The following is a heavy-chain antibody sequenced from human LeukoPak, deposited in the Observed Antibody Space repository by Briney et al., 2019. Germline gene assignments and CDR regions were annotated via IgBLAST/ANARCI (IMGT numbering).Heavy chain of an antibody. Sequence: SETLSLTCTVSGGSIGSYYWSWIRLPPGKGLEWIGYIYYSGSTNYNPSLKSRVTISVDTSKNQFSLKLTSVTAADTAVYYCARRNIVVVPAAPTADNWFDPWGQGTLVTVSS. V-gene: IGHV4-59*08. CDR2: IYYSGST. D-gene: IGHD2-2*01. CDR1: GGSIGSYY. J-gene: IGHJ5*02. CDR3: ARRNIVVVPAAPTADNWFDP.